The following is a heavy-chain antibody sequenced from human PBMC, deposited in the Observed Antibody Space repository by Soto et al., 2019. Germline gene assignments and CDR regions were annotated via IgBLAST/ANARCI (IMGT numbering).Heavy chain of an antibody. D-gene: IGHD3-10*02. CDR3: AGAVSDFDVRRYRTSYFDQ. J-gene: IGHJ4*02. V-gene: IGHV4-31*03. Sequence: SETLSLTCTVSGASVSTGVYYWTWTRQHPGKGLEWIGYIDNSGSTYYNPSLTGRVDISVDTSKNEFSLNLQSLTAADTAFYYCAGAVSDFDVRRYRTSYFDQWGQGILVTAPQ. CDR2: IDNSGST. CDR1: GASVSTGVYY.